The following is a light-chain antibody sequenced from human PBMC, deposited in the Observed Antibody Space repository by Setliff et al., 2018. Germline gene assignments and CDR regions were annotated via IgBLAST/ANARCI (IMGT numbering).Light chain of an antibody. Sequence: QSVLTQPPSVSGTPGQRVSIPCSGSGSNIGNNYVCWYQRLPGAAPKLLVHRSDQRPSGVPDRFSGSKSGTSASLTISGLRSEDEADYFCAAWDASLSGPVFGGGTKVTVL. V-gene: IGLV1-47*01. CDR1: GSNIGNNY. J-gene: IGLJ2*01. CDR3: AAWDASLSGPV. CDR2: RSD.